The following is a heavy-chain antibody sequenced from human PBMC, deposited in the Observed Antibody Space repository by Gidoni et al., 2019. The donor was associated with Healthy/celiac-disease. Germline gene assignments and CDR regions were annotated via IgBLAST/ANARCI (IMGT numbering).Heavy chain of an antibody. J-gene: IGHJ4*02. D-gene: IGHD4-17*01. CDR3: ARRYGDYFDY. CDR2: LYPGDSDT. V-gene: IGHV5-51*01. CDR1: GYSFSTHW. Sequence: EVQLVQSGAEVNTPGASLKISCKGSGYSFSTHWIGWVRQMPGKGLQWVGILYPGDSDTIYSPSFQGQVTISADKSISTSYLQWSSLKASDTSMYYCARRYGDYFDYWGQGPLVTVSS.